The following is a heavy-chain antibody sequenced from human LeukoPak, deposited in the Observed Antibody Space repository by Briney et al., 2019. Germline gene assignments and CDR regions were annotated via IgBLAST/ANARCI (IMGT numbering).Heavy chain of an antibody. CDR2: ISAYNGNT. CDR3: ARETIVATGLGGIFDY. CDR1: GYTFTSYG. V-gene: IGHV1-18*01. D-gene: IGHD5-12*01. J-gene: IGHJ4*02. Sequence: ASVKVSCKASGYTFTSYGISWVRQAPGQGLEWMGWISAYNGNTNYAQKLQGRVTMTTDTPTSTAYMELRSLRSDDTAVYYCARETIVATGLGGIFDYWGQGTLVTVSS.